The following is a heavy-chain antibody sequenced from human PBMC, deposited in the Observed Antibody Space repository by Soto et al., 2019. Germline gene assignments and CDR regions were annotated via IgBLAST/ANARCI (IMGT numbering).Heavy chain of an antibody. CDR3: AKDLKRTYYPEYYFDY. CDR1: GFTFSSYA. V-gene: IGHV3-23*01. J-gene: IGHJ4*02. CDR2: ISGSGGST. D-gene: IGHD3-10*01. Sequence: PGGSLRLSCAASGFTFSSYAMSWVRQAPGKGLEWVSAISGSGGSTYYADSVKGRFTISRDNSKNTLYLQMNSLRAEDTAVYYCAKDLKRTYYPEYYFDYWGQGTLVTVSS.